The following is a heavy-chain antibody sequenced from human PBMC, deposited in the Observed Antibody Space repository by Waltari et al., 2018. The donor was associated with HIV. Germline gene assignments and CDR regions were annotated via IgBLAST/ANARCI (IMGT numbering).Heavy chain of an antibody. V-gene: IGHV1-2*06. J-gene: IGHJ4*02. CDR1: GYTFTGYY. CDR3: AAPGGWFGEARPFDY. D-gene: IGHD3-10*01. CDR2: INPNSGGT. Sequence: QVQLVQSGAEVKKPGASVKVSCKASGYTFTGYYMHWVRQAPGQGLEWMERINPNSGGTNYAQKFQGRVTMTRDTSISTAYMELSRLRSDDTAVYYCAAPGGWFGEARPFDYWGQGTLVTVSS.